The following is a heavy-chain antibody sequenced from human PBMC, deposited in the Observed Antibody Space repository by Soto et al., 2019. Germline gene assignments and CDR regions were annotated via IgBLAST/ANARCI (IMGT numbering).Heavy chain of an antibody. D-gene: IGHD3-10*01. CDR2: ISAYNGDT. Sequence: QVQLVQSGGEVRKPGASVKVSCKASGYTFTSHGISWVRQAPGQGLEWMGWISAYNGDTNYAQKLQGRVTVTTDRYTSTAYMELRSMRSDDTAVFYCARMGRRSNMDYFHYMDVWGKGTTVTVSS. CDR3: ARMGRRSNMDYFHYMDV. CDR1: GYTFTSHG. J-gene: IGHJ6*03. V-gene: IGHV1-18*01.